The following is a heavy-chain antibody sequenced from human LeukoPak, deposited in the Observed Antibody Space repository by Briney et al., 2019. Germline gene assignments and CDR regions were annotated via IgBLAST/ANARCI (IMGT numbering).Heavy chain of an antibody. CDR2: IYYSGST. CDR3: ARRRGYGSGSSLNWFDP. V-gene: IGHV4-59*01. CDR1: GGSISSYY. Sequence: SETLSLTCTVSGGSISSYYWSWIRQPPGKGLEWIGYIYYSGSTNYNPSLKSRVTISVDTSKNQFSLKLSSVTAADTVVYYCARRRGYGSGSSLNWFDPWGQGTLVTVSS. J-gene: IGHJ5*02. D-gene: IGHD3-10*01.